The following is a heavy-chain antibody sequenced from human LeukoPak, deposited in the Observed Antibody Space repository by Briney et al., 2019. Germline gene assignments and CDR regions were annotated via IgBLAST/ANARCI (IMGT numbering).Heavy chain of an antibody. J-gene: IGHJ4*02. D-gene: IGHD5-18*01. Sequence: PSETLSLTCTVSGGSISGFYWSWIRQTPGKGLEWIGYIYYSGSTYYNPSLKSRVTISLDTSKNQFSLKLSSVTAADTAVYYCARDSDGNPFDLWGQGTLVAVSS. CDR1: GGSISGFY. V-gene: IGHV4-59*01. CDR2: IYYSGST. CDR3: ARDSDGNPFDL.